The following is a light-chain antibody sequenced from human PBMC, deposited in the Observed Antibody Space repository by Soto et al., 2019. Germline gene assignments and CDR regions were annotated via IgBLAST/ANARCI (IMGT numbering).Light chain of an antibody. CDR2: QDR. Sequence: SYELTQPPSVSVSPGQTASITCSGDKLGHKYVSWYQQKPGQSPLLVIFQDRERPSGIPERFSGSNSGNTATLTIRGTQAEDEAHYYCQAWDTTTVVFGGGTKLTVL. V-gene: IGLV3-1*01. CDR1: KLGHKY. CDR3: QAWDTTTVV. J-gene: IGLJ3*02.